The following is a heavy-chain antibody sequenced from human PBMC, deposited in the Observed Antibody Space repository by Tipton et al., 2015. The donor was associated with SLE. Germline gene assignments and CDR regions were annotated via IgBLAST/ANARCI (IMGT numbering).Heavy chain of an antibody. CDR2: VNHSGST. CDR1: GGSFSGYY. CDR3: ARHIVVVPASMPGWFDP. Sequence: LRLSCAVYGGSFSGYYWRWIRQPPGKGLEWIGEVNHSGSTNYNPSLRSRVTISVDMSKNQVSLKLSSVTAADTAVYYCARHIVVVPASMPGWFDPRGQGTLVTVSS. D-gene: IGHD2-2*01. V-gene: IGHV4-34*01. J-gene: IGHJ5*02.